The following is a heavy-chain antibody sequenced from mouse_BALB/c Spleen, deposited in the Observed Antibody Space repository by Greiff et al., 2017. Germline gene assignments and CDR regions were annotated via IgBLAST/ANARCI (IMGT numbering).Heavy chain of an antibody. V-gene: IGHV1S137*01. CDR1: GYTFTDYA. Sequence: QVHVKQSGAELVRPGVSVRISCKGSGYTFTDYAMHWVKQSHAKSLEWIGVISTYYGDASYNQKFKGKATMTVDKSSSTAYMELARLTSEDSAIYYCARVDTRGDYWGQGTSVTVSS. CDR2: ISTYYGDA. J-gene: IGHJ4*01. CDR3: ARVDTRGDY. D-gene: IGHD2-3*01.